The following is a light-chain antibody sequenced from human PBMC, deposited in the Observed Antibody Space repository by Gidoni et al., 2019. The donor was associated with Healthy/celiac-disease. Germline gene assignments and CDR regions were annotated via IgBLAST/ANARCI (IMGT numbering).Light chain of an antibody. J-gene: IGKJ5*01. V-gene: IGKV3-11*01. CDR1: RNVISY. CDR2: DAS. Sequence: TRSSAPGERAAIICRPGRNVISYVSWYHQKPGRAPSLLLIDASNSATGIPARFCGSSSSTDFTLTISSLEPEDFSVYYCHQRSNCPPITFGQGTRLEIK. CDR3: HQRSNCPPIT.